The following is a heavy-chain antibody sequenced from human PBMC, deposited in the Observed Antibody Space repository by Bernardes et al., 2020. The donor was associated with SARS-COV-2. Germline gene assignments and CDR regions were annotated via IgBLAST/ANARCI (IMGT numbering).Heavy chain of an antibody. D-gene: IGHD1-26*01. Sequence: APVKVSCKASGYIFTNYGISWVRQAPGQGLEWMGWIAVYNGNTDYAQKFQGRVTITTDTSTSTAYMELRSLRSDDTAVYFCARDRPIGTVGVNWLDPWGQGTLVTVSS. CDR1: GYIFTNYG. CDR2: IAVYNGNT. CDR3: ARDRPIGTVGVNWLDP. J-gene: IGHJ5*02. V-gene: IGHV1-18*01.